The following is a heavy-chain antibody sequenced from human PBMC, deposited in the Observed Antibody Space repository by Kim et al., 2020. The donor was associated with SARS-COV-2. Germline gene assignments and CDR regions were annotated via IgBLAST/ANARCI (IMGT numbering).Heavy chain of an antibody. J-gene: IGHJ3*02. CDR3: TREGAEGGYFDWPLDAFDI. V-gene: IGHV3-49*03. D-gene: IGHD3-9*01. CDR1: GFTFGDYA. CDR2: IRSKAYGGTT. Sequence: GGSLRLSCTASGFTFGDYAMSWFRQAPGKGLEWVGFIRSKAYGGTTEYAASVKGRFTISRDDSKSIAYLQMNSLKTEDTAVYYCTREGAEGGYFDWPLDAFDIWGQGTMVTVSS.